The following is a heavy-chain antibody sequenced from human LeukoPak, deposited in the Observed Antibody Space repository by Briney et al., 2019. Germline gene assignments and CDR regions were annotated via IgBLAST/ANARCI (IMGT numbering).Heavy chain of an antibody. D-gene: IGHD3-16*01. CDR1: GFTFSNYW. Sequence: PGGSLRLSCAASGFTFSNYWMHWVRQAPGKGLVWVSHINSDGSSTSYADSVKGRFTISRDNTKDSLYLQMNSLRAETTAVYYCACRLGSLRVFPWGQGTLVTVSS. CDR3: ACRLGSLRVFP. CDR2: INSDGSST. V-gene: IGHV3-74*01. J-gene: IGHJ4*02.